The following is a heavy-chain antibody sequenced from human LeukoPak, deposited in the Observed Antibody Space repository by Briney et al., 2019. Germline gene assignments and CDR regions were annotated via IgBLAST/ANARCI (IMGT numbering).Heavy chain of an antibody. CDR1: GASISSGDSY. Sequence: SQTLSLTCSVSGASISSGDSYWSWIRQPPGKGLEWIGYIYYSGTTYYNPSLKSRLTISVDTSKNQFSLKLSSVTAADTAVYYCARGLANIAAAGIHEYWYFDLWGRGTLVTGSS. V-gene: IGHV4-30-4*01. CDR3: ARGLANIAAAGIHEYWYFDL. J-gene: IGHJ2*01. D-gene: IGHD6-13*01. CDR2: IYYSGTT.